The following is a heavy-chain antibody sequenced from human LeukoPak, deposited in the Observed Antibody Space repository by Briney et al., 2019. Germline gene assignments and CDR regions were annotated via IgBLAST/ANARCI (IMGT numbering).Heavy chain of an antibody. V-gene: IGHV3-23*01. CDR1: GFTFSSYA. J-gene: IGHJ6*03. Sequence: GGSLRLSCAASGFTFSSYAMSWGRQAPGKGLEWVSAISGSGGSTYYADSVKGRFTISRDNSKNTLYLQMNSLRAEDTAVYYCAKDGTVTTFDLYYMDVWGKGTTVTVSS. D-gene: IGHD4-11*01. CDR2: ISGSGGST. CDR3: AKDGTVTTFDLYYMDV.